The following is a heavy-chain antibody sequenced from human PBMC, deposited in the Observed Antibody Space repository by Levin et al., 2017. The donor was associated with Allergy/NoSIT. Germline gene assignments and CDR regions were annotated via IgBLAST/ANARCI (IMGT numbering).Heavy chain of an antibody. Sequence: PGGSLRLSCAASGFTFSSYIMSWVRQAPGKGLEWVSSITSTTTYIYYTDSVKGRFTISRDNAANSLYLQMNSLRVEDTALDYCARDYYDGSADAFDSWGQGTMVTVSS. D-gene: IGHD3-16*01. J-gene: IGHJ3*02. V-gene: IGHV3-21*01. CDR1: GFTFSSYI. CDR3: ARDYYDGSADAFDS. CDR2: ITSTTTYI.